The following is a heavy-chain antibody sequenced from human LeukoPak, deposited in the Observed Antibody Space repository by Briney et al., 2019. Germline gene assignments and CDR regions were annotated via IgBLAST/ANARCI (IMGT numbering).Heavy chain of an antibody. CDR3: ARTVAVAETDY. D-gene: IGHD6-19*01. V-gene: IGHV3-66*01. CDR2: IYSGGST. J-gene: IGHJ4*02. CDR1: GFTVSSNY. Sequence: GGSLRLSCAASGFTVSSNYMSWVRQAPGKGLEWVSVIYSGGSTYYADSVKGRFTISRDNSKNTLYLQMNSLRAEDTAVYYCARTVAVAETDYWGQGTLVTVSS.